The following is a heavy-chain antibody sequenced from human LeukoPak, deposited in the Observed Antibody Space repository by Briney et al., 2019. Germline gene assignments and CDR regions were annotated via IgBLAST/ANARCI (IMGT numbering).Heavy chain of an antibody. V-gene: IGHV4-39*01. CDR3: ARLSRGRFFDYIFDY. CDR2: IYYSGST. CDR1: GGSVSSSTYY. J-gene: IGHJ4*02. Sequence: PSQTLSLTCTVSGGSVSSSTYYWGWIRQPPGKGLEWIGNIYYSGSTYYNPSLTSRVTMSVDTSNNQFSLKMHSVTAADTAVYYCARLSRGRFFDYIFDYWGQGTLVTVSS. D-gene: IGHD3-9*01.